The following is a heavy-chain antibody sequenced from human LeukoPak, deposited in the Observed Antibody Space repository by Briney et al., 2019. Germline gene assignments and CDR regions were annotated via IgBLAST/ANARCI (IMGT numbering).Heavy chain of an antibody. CDR1: GFTFSSYE. CDR3: AKDRSFGGSGSDGYFDY. J-gene: IGHJ4*02. V-gene: IGHV3-48*03. D-gene: IGHD3-10*01. CDR2: ISSSGSTI. Sequence: PGGCLRLSCAAPGFTFSSYEMNWVRQALGKGLEWVSYISSSGSTIYYADSVKGRFTISRDNAKNSLYLQMNSLRAEDTALYYCAKDRSFGGSGSDGYFDYWGQGTLVTVSS.